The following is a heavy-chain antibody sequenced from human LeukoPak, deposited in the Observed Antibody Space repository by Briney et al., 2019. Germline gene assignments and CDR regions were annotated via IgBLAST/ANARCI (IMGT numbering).Heavy chain of an antibody. V-gene: IGHV3-15*01. J-gene: IGHJ3*02. CDR1: GFTFSNAW. CDR2: IKSKTDGGTT. CDR3: TSRNVDTAMVRNDAFDI. Sequence: GGSLRLSCAASGFTFSNAWMSWVRQAPGKGLEWVGRIKSKTDGGTTDYAAPVKGRFTSSRDDSKNTLYLQMNSLKTEDTAVYYCTSRNVDTAMVRNDAFDIWGQGTMVTVSS. D-gene: IGHD5-18*01.